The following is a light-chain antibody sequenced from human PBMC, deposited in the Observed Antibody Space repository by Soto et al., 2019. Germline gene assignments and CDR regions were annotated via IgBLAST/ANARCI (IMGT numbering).Light chain of an antibody. V-gene: IGKV3-11*01. CDR1: QSVSSY. CDR3: QQRSNWLWT. Sequence: EIVLTQSPATLSLSPGERATLSCRASQSVSSYLAWYQQKPGQAPRLLIYDASNRATGIPARFSGSGSGTDFILPISSLEPEDFAVYYCQQRSNWLWTFGQGTKV. CDR2: DAS. J-gene: IGKJ1*01.